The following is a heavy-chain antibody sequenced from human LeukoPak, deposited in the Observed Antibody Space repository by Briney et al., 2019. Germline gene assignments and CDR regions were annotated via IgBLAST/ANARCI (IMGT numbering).Heavy chain of an antibody. CDR3: ARYYYASGHDY. CDR2: ISDSGSP. J-gene: IGHJ4*02. D-gene: IGHD3-10*01. V-gene: IGHV4-59*01. Sequence: PSETLSLTCTVSAGSISNYYWAWIRQPPGKGLEWIGYISDSGSPNYNPSLKSRVTISVDTSKNQFSLQLNSVTAADTAVYYCARYYYASGHDYWGQGTLVIVSS. CDR1: AGSISNYY.